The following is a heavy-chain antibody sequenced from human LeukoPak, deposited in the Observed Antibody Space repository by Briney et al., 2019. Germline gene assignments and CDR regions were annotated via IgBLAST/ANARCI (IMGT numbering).Heavy chain of an antibody. Sequence: GGSLRLSCAASGFTFSRYWMCWVRQAPGKGLEWVANIKQDGSEKYYVDSVKGRFTISRDNAKNSLSLQMNSLRAEDTAVYYCARDRSSWPDFDYWGQGTLVTVSS. CDR3: ARDRSSWPDFDY. D-gene: IGHD6-13*01. V-gene: IGHV3-7*01. CDR2: IKQDGSEK. CDR1: GFTFSRYW. J-gene: IGHJ4*02.